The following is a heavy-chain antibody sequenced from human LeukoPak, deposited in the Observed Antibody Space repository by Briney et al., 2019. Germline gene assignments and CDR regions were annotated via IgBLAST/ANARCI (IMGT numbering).Heavy chain of an antibody. V-gene: IGHV1-2*06. CDR2: INPKTGGT. CDR3: ARVGDGLNDAFDI. Sequence: ASVKVSCKXSGYIFTGHYMNWVRQVPGQGLEWMGRINPKTGGTNYAQNFQGRVTMTRDTSISTTYMELSRLRPDDTAVYYCARVGDGLNDAFDIWGQGTMVTVSS. D-gene: IGHD5-24*01. J-gene: IGHJ3*02. CDR1: GYIFTGHY.